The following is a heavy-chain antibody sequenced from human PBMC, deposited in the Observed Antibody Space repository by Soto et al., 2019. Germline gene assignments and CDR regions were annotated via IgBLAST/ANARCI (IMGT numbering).Heavy chain of an antibody. CDR2: ISYSGST. V-gene: IGHV4-59*08. CDR1: GGSISSSF. J-gene: IGHJ6*02. Sequence: PAETLSLTCSVSGGSISSSFWSWIRQPPGKELEWIGYISYSGSTTYNPSLKSRITLSVDTSKNQFSLRVASVTAADTAVYYCARGHRAMEYYYYYGMDVWGQGTTVTVSS. D-gene: IGHD5-18*01. CDR3: ARGHRAMEYYYYYGMDV.